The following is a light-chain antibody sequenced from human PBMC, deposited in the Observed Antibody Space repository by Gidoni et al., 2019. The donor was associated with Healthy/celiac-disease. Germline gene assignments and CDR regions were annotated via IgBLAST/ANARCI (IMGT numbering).Light chain of an antibody. CDR3: QQYGSSPLT. Sequence: EIVLTQSPGTLSLSPGERATLSCRASQSVSSSYLAWYQQKPGQAPRLLIYGASSRATGIPDRFSGSGSGTDFTLTISRLEPEDFAVYYCQQYGSSPLTXGGGTKVEIK. CDR2: GAS. J-gene: IGKJ4*01. V-gene: IGKV3-20*01. CDR1: QSVSSSY.